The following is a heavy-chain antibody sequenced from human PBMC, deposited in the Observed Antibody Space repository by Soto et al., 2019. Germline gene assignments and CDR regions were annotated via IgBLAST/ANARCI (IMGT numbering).Heavy chain of an antibody. J-gene: IGHJ3*01. D-gene: IGHD5-12*01. V-gene: IGHV1-8*01. CDR2: MNPNSGNT. CDR1: GYSFTSYD. Sequence: QVQVVQSGAEVKKPGASVKVSCKASGYSFTSYDVNWVRQATGXGLXWMGWMNPNSGNTVYAQKFQGRVTMTRDTXXXXXXXXXXXXXXXXXXXXXXXXXXXXXXXXXXGCSYDALDVWGQGTMVTVSS. CDR3: XXXXXXXXXXXXGCSYDALDV.